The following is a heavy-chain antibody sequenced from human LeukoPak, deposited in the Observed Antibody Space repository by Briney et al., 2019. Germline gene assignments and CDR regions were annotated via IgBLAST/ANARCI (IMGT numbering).Heavy chain of an antibody. CDR1: GSTFSSYA. Sequence: PGGSLRLSCAASGSTFSSYAMSWVRQAPGKGLEWVSAISGSGGSTYYADSVKGRFTISRDNSKNTLYLQMNSLRAEDTAVYYCAKDPYFYGAVNYFDYWGQGTLVTVSS. J-gene: IGHJ4*02. V-gene: IGHV3-23*01. D-gene: IGHD4-17*01. CDR2: ISGSGGST. CDR3: AKDPYFYGAVNYFDY.